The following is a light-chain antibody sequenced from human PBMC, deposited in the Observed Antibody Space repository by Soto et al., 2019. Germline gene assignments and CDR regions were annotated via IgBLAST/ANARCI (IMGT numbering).Light chain of an antibody. Sequence: DIQMTQSPSSLSASVGDRVTITCQASQAISYYLNWFQQKPGKAPKLLIYDASNLEIGVTSRFSGSRSGTDFTFTINSLQPEDIATYYCQQYDNLPLTFGGGTKVEIK. J-gene: IGKJ4*01. CDR3: QQYDNLPLT. V-gene: IGKV1-33*01. CDR1: QAISYY. CDR2: DAS.